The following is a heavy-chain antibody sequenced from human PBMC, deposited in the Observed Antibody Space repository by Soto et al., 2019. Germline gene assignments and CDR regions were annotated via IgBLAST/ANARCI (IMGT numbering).Heavy chain of an antibody. CDR1: GGSMSSYY. CDR3: ARPYLVCSGGSCYHDAFDI. D-gene: IGHD2-15*01. J-gene: IGHJ3*02. V-gene: IGHV4-59*08. CDR2: IYYSGST. Sequence: QVQLQESGPGLVKPSETLSLTCTVSGGSMSSYYWSWIRQPPGKGLEWIGYIYYSGSTNYNPSLKSRVTISVDTSKNQFSLKLSSVTAADTAVYYCARPYLVCSGGSCYHDAFDIWGQGTMVTVSS.